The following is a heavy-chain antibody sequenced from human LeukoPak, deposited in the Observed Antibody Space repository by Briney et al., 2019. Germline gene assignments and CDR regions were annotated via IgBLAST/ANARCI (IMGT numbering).Heavy chain of an antibody. J-gene: IGHJ4*02. CDR3: ASGGGWSDKFEY. Sequence: PSETLSLTCTVSGGSISRYYWSWIRQPPGKGLEWIGYIYHTGSTNYNPSLKSRVTISVVTSKNQFSLNLSSVTAADTAVYYCASGGGWSDKFEYWGQGSLVTVSS. V-gene: IGHV4-59*01. CDR2: IYHTGST. D-gene: IGHD1-1*01. CDR1: GGSISRYY.